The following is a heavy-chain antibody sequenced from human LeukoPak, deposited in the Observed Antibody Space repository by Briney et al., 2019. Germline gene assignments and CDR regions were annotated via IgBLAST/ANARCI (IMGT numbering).Heavy chain of an antibody. J-gene: IGHJ4*02. CDR2: ISSSGTTI. CDR3: ARSLAYCSAGSCFPFDC. D-gene: IGHD2-15*01. Sequence: GGSLRLSCAASGFTFSNYEMNWVRQAPGKGLEWVSYISSSGTTIYYAERRFTISRDNAKNSLYLQMNSLRAEDTAVYYCARSLAYCSAGSCFPFDCWGQGTLVTVSS. CDR1: GFTFSNYE. V-gene: IGHV3-48*03.